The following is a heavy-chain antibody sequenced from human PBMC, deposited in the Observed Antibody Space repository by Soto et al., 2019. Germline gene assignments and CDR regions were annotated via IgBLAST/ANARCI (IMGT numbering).Heavy chain of an antibody. Sequence: GESLKISCKASGYTFTSYGISWVRQAPGQGLEWMGWISAYNGNTNYAQKLQGRVTMTTDTSTSTAYMELRSLRSDDTAVYYCAAYSGYPELGFDYWGQGTLVTVSS. D-gene: IGHD5-12*01. CDR3: AAYSGYPELGFDY. V-gene: IGHV1-18*01. CDR1: GYTFTSYG. CDR2: ISAYNGNT. J-gene: IGHJ4*02.